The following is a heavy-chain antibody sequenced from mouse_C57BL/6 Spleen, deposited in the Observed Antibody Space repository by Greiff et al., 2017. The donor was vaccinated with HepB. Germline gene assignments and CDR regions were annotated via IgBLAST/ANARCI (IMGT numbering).Heavy chain of an antibody. V-gene: IGHV1-22*01. CDR2: INPNNGGT. CDR3: ATIYYDYDEGYFDY. D-gene: IGHD2-4*01. J-gene: IGHJ2*01. CDR1: GYTFTDYN. Sequence: EVQLQQSGPELVKPGASVKMSCKASGYTFTDYNMHWVKQSHGKSLEWIGYINPNNGGTSYNQKFKGKATLTVNKSSSTAYMELSSLTSEDSAVYYCATIYYDYDEGYFDYWGQGTTLTVSS.